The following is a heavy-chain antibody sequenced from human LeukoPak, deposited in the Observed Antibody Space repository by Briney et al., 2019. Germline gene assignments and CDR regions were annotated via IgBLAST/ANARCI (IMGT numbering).Heavy chain of an antibody. CDR1: GGSISSSSYY. CDR3: VRVGWGLLRGHDAPDI. CDR2: IYYSGST. Sequence: SETLSLTCTVSGGSISSSSYYWGWIRQPPGKGLEWIGSIYYSGSTYYNPPLKSRVTISVDTSKNQFSLKLSSVTAADTAVYYCVRVGWGLLRGHDAPDIWGQGTMVTVSS. D-gene: IGHD2-21*02. J-gene: IGHJ3*02. V-gene: IGHV4-39*07.